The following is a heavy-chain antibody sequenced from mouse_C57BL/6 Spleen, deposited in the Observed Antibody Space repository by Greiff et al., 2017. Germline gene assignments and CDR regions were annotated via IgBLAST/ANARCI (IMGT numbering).Heavy chain of an antibody. J-gene: IGHJ2*01. D-gene: IGHD2-4*01. CDR1: GYAFTNYL. CDR3: AREGGQGKDYDDAYYFDY. Sequence: QVQLKQSGAELVRPGTSVKVSCKASGYAFTNYLLEWVKQRPGPGLAWIGVINPGRGGTNYNEKFKGKATLTADKSSSAAYMQLSSLTSEDSAVYFCAREGGQGKDYDDAYYFDYRGQGATLTVSS. CDR2: INPGRGGT. V-gene: IGHV1-54*01.